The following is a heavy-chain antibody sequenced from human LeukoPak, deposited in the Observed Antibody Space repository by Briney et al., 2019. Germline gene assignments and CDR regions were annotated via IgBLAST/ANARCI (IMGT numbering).Heavy chain of an antibody. CDR1: GFTFSSYA. CDR3: ARGGGYYGIDY. J-gene: IGHJ4*02. CDR2: IYSSGNT. Sequence: PGGSLRLSCAASGFTFSSYAMSWVRQAPGKGLEWVSVIYSSGNTYYADSVKGRFTISRDNSRNRLNLQMNSLRSEDTAIYYCARGGGYYGIDYWGQGTLVTVSS. D-gene: IGHD1-26*01. V-gene: IGHV3-23*05.